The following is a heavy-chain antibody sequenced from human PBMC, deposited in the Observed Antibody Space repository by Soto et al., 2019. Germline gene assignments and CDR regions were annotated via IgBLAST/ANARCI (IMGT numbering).Heavy chain of an antibody. CDR2: IYYSGST. Sequence: PSETLSLTCTVSGGSISSYYWSWIRQPPGKGLEWIGYIYYSGSTNYNPSLKSRVTISVDTSKNQFSLKLSSVTAADTAVYYCERDRSSGWPDYWGQGTLVTVSS. CDR1: GGSISSYY. V-gene: IGHV4-59*01. CDR3: ERDRSSGWPDY. J-gene: IGHJ4*02. D-gene: IGHD6-19*01.